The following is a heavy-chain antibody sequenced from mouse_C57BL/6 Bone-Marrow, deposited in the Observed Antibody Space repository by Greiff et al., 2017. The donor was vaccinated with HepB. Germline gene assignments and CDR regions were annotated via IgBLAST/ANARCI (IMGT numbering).Heavy chain of an antibody. CDR3: ARGWLRGY. CDR2: IYPGDGDT. CDR1: GYAFSSSW. D-gene: IGHD2-3*01. V-gene: IGHV1-82*01. J-gene: IGHJ2*01. Sequence: QVQLKESGPELVKPGASVKISCKASGYAFSSSWMNWVKQRPGKGLEWIGRIYPGDGDTNYNGKFKGKATLTADKSSSTAYMQLSSLTSEDSAVYFCARGWLRGYWGQGTTLTVSS.